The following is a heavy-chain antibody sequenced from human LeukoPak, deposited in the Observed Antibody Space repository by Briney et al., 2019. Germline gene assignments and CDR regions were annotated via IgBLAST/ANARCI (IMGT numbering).Heavy chain of an antibody. D-gene: IGHD6-13*01. Sequence: KPSETLSLTCAVYGGSFSGYYWSWIRQPPGKGLEWIGEINHSGSTNYNPSLKSRVTISVDTSKNQFSLKLSSVTAADTAVYYCASSSSWGYYFDCWGQGTLVTVSS. CDR1: GGSFSGYY. CDR3: ASSSSWGYYFDC. J-gene: IGHJ4*02. V-gene: IGHV4-34*01. CDR2: INHSGST.